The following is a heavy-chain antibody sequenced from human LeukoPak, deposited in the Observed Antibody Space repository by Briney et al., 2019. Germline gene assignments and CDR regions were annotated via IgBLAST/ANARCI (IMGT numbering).Heavy chain of an antibody. V-gene: IGHV3-23*01. Sequence: GGSLRLSCTASGFTFSSYTMSWVRQAPGEGLEWLSAINGRGITYYAGSVKGRFTISRDNSENTLYLQMNSQTVDDTAVYFCAKERQTGDYFTSDYWGQGTLVTVSS. D-gene: IGHD4-17*01. CDR1: GFTFSSYT. J-gene: IGHJ4*02. CDR3: AKERQTGDYFTSDY. CDR2: INGRGIT.